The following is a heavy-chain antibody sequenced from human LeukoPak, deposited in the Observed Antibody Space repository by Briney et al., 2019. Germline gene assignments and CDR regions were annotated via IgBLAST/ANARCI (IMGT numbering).Heavy chain of an antibody. D-gene: IGHD6-19*01. CDR3: AKVVAVAGVFDY. Sequence: PSETLSLTCGVSGASISRPYWWSWVRQAPGKGLEWVSAISGSGGSTYYADSVKGRFTISRDNSKNTLYLQMNSLRAEDTAIYYCAKVVAVAGVFDYWGQGILVTVSS. CDR2: ISGSGGST. V-gene: IGHV3-23*01. CDR1: GASISRPYW. J-gene: IGHJ4*02.